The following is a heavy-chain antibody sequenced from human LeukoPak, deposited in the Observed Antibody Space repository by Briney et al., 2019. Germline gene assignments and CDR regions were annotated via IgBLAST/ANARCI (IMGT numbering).Heavy chain of an antibody. D-gene: IGHD3-10*01. Sequence: PSETLSLTCAVYGGSFSGYQWSWIRQPPGKGLEWIGEINHSGSTNYNPSLKSRATISVDTSKNQFSLKLSSVSAADTAAYYCARPGQLGSLYYGMDVWGQGTTVIVS. J-gene: IGHJ6*02. CDR1: GGSFSGYQ. CDR3: ARPGQLGSLYYGMDV. V-gene: IGHV4-34*01. CDR2: INHSGST.